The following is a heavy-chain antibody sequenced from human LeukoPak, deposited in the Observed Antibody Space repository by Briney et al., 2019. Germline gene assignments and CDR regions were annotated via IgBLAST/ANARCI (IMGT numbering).Heavy chain of an antibody. J-gene: IGHJ4*02. CDR1: GFTFSSHG. CDR3: ARDLHWGASDS. V-gene: IGHV3-23*01. CDR2: ISPSGGIT. D-gene: IGHD1-26*01. Sequence: GGSLRLSCAASGFTFSSHGMNWVRQAPGKGLEWVSGISPSGGITYYTDSVKGRFTISRDNSKNTLFLQMNSLRAEDTAIYYCARDLHWGASDSWGQGTLVTVSS.